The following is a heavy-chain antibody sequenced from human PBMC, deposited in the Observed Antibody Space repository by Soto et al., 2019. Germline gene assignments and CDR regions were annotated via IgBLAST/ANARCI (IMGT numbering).Heavy chain of an antibody. V-gene: IGHV1-2*04. D-gene: IGHD2-2*01. J-gene: IGHJ6*02. CDR2: INPNSGGT. CDR1: GYTFTGYY. CDR3: ARVLVVPAATSGSYYYGMDV. Sequence: GASVKVSCKASGYTFTGYYIHWVRQAPGQGLEWMGWINPNSGGTNYAQKFQGWVTMTRDTSISTAYMELSRLRSDDTAVYYCARVLVVPAATSGSYYYGMDVWGQGTTVTVSS.